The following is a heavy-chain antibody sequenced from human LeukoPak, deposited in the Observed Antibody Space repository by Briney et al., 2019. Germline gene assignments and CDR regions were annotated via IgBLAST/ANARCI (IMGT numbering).Heavy chain of an antibody. CDR1: GGSFSGYY. V-gene: IGHV4-34*01. J-gene: IGHJ4*02. Sequence: SETLSLTCAVYGGSFSGYYLSWIRQPPGKGLEWIGEINHSGSTNYNPSLKSRVTISVDTSKNQFSLKLSSVTAADTAVYYCARGPSLRFLEWPGSYYFDYWGQGTLVTVSS. D-gene: IGHD3-3*01. CDR2: INHSGST. CDR3: ARGPSLRFLEWPGSYYFDY.